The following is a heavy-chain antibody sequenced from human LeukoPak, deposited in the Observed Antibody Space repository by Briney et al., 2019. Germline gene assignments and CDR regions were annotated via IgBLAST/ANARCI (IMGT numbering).Heavy chain of an antibody. V-gene: IGHV4-59*01. CDR3: ARIHYAFDI. Sequence: SETLSLTCTVSGGSISSYYWTWFRQPPGKGLEWIGYIFYSGSTNYNPSLKSRVTMSVDTSKNQFSLKLTSVTAADTAVYYCARIHYAFDIWGQGTMVTVSS. CDR1: GGSISSYY. D-gene: IGHD5-18*01. J-gene: IGHJ3*02. CDR2: IFYSGST.